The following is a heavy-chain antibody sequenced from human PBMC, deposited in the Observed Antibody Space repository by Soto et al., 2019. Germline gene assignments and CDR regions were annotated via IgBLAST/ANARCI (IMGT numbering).Heavy chain of an antibody. Sequence: GGALRLSCAASGFTVSSYEIHWVRQGTGKGLEWVSRINIGGDTFYSGSVKGRFTVSREEARNSAYLQMDSLTVGDTAVYYCVRGEMRTSSGHTWFDTWGQGVLVTVSS. V-gene: IGHV3-13*01. CDR2: INIGGDT. D-gene: IGHD6-6*01. J-gene: IGHJ5*02. CDR3: VRGEMRTSSGHTWFDT. CDR1: GFTVSSYE.